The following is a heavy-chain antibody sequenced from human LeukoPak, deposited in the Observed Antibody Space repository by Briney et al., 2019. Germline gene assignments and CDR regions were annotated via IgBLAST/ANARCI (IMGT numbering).Heavy chain of an antibody. CDR2: IGSSSSYI. J-gene: IGHJ3*02. Sequence: GGSLRLSCAASGFTFSSYSMNWVRQAPGKGLEWVSSIGSSSSYIYYADSVKGRFTISRDNSKNTLYLQMNSLRAEDTALYYCARDRTALPVAGYDAFDIWGQGTMVTVSS. CDR3: ARDRTALPVAGYDAFDI. D-gene: IGHD6-19*01. V-gene: IGHV3-21*04. CDR1: GFTFSSYS.